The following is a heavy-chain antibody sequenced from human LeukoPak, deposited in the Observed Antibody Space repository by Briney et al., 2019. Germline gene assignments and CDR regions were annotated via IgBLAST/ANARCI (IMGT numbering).Heavy chain of an antibody. CDR2: IYHSGST. CDR3: ARLGRWLTPRLSWFDP. V-gene: IGHV4-38-2*01. Sequence: PSETLSLTCAVSGYSISSGYYWGWIRQPPRKGLGWVGGIYHSGSTYYNPSLKSRVTISVDTSKNQFSLKLSSVTAADTAVYYCARLGRWLTPRLSWFDPWGQGTLVTVSS. CDR1: GYSISSGYY. J-gene: IGHJ5*02. D-gene: IGHD5-24*01.